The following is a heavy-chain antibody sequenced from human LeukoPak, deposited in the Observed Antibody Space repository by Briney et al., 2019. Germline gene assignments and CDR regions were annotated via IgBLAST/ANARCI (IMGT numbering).Heavy chain of an antibody. Sequence: GGSLRLSCAASGFTFSDYYMSWIRQAPGKGLEWVSYISSSGSTIYYADSVRGRFTISRDNTKNSLYLQMNSLRAEDTAVYYCARAPSMTTEYFQHWGQGTLVTVSS. CDR2: ISSSGSTI. J-gene: IGHJ1*01. CDR3: ARAPSMTTEYFQH. CDR1: GFTFSDYY. V-gene: IGHV3-11*04. D-gene: IGHD4-11*01.